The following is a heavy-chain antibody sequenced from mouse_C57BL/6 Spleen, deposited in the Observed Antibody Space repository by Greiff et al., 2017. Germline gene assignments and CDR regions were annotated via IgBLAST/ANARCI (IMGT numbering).Heavy chain of an antibody. CDR2: INPNNGGT. D-gene: IGHD1-1*01. J-gene: IGHJ4*01. CDR3: ARDYGSSYPAMDY. V-gene: IGHV1-26*01. Sequence: VQLQQSGPELVKPGASVKISCKASGYTFTDYYMNWVKQSHGKSLEWIGDINPNNGGTSYNQKFKGKATLTVDKSSSTAYMELRSLTSEDSAVYYCARDYGSSYPAMDYWGQGTSVTVSS. CDR1: GYTFTDYY.